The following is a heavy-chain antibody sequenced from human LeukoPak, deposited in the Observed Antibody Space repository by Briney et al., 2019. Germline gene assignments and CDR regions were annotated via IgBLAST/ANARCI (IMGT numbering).Heavy chain of an antibody. CDR1: GGSIGGHTFY. CDR2: IYYNGNT. D-gene: IGHD6-19*01. Sequence: PSETLSLTCNVSGGSIGGHTFYWDWTRQPPGKGLEWIATIYYNGNTFYNPSLKSRVAISIDMSKGQFSLHLSSVTAADTAIYYCARLTALAGHRGAFDIWGPGTMVTVSS. CDR3: ARLTALAGHRGAFDI. V-gene: IGHV4-39*01. J-gene: IGHJ3*02.